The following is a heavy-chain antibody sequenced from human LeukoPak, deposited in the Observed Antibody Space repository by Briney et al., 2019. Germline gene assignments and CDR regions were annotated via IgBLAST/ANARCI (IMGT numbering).Heavy chain of an antibody. J-gene: IGHJ5*02. CDR2: IAYDGGNK. CDR1: GFTFSSYA. D-gene: IGHD3-22*01. Sequence: GGSLRLSCAASGFTFSSYAIHWVRQAPGKGLEWVAVIAYDGGNKYYADSVKGRFTISRDNSKNTLFLQMNSLRAEDTAVYYCARVSSPWYYYDRSGSNGFDPWGQGTLVTVSS. V-gene: IGHV3-30-3*01. CDR3: ARVSSPWYYYDRSGSNGFDP.